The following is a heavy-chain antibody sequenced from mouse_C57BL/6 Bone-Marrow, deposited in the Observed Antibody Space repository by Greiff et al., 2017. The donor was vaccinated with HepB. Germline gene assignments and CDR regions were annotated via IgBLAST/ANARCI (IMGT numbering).Heavy chain of an antibody. J-gene: IGHJ1*03. CDR2: ISNGGGST. CDR3: ARRTVVDPWYFDV. V-gene: IGHV5-12*01. D-gene: IGHD1-1*01. CDR1: GFTFSDYY. Sequence: DVHLVESGGGLVQPGGSLKLSCAASGFTFSDYYMYWVRQTPEKRLEWVAYISNGGGSTYYPDTVKGRFTISRDNAKNTLYLQMSRLKSEDTAMYYCARRTVVDPWYFDVWGTGTTVTVSS.